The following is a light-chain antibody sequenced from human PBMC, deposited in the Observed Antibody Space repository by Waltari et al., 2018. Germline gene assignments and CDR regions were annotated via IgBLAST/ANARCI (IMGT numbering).Light chain of an antibody. V-gene: IGKV4-1*01. CDR3: QQYYNTPYT. CDR1: QSVLYSSNHNHY. CDR2: WSS. Sequence: DIVMTQSPDSLAVSLGERATINCTSSQSVLYSSNHNHYLAWYQQKPGQPPKLLFYWSSTRESGVPDRFSGSGSGTDFTLTISSLQAEDVAVYYCQQYYNTPYTFGQGTKLEIK. J-gene: IGKJ2*01.